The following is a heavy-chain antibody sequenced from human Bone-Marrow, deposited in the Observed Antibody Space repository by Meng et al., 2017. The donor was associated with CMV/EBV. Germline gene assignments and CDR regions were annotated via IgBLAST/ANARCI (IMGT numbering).Heavy chain of an antibody. CDR3: ARSPFWSGYHYYFDY. Sequence: SETLSLTCTVSGGSISSSSYYWGWIRQPPGKGLEWIGSIYYSGSTYYNPSLKSRVTISVDTSKNQFSLKLSSVTAADTAVYYCARSPFWSGYHYYFDYCGQGTLVTASS. J-gene: IGHJ4*02. D-gene: IGHD3-3*01. CDR2: IYYSGST. CDR1: GGSISSSSYY. V-gene: IGHV4-39*07.